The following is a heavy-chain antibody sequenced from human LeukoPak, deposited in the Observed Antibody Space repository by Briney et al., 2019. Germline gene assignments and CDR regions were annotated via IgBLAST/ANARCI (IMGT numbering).Heavy chain of an antibody. Sequence: PGGSLRLSCAASGFTFSDYYMSWIRQAPGKGLEWVSYISSSGSTIYYADSVKGRFTISRDNAKNSLYLQMNSLRAEDTAVYYCARAHDYGGNSFSYYYYMDVWAKGPRSPSP. D-gene: IGHD4-23*01. CDR3: ARAHDYGGNSFSYYYYMDV. J-gene: IGHJ6*03. V-gene: IGHV3-11*01. CDR1: GFTFSDYY. CDR2: ISSSGSTI.